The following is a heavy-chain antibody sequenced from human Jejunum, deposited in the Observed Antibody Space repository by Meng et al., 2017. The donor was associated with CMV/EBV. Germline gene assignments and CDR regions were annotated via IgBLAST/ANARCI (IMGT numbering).Heavy chain of an antibody. CDR2: IDYRGSS. CDR3: ARGISVAGTRLIGAFTWLSASMFDP. Sequence: QLQLQESGPGLVKPSXXLSLTXPVPGGAXXXSNHHWGWIRQPPGKGLEWVGNIDYRGSSNYNPSLKSRVTISVDTSKNQFSLKVSSVTAADTAVYYCARGISVAGTRLIGAFTWLSASMFDPWGQGTLGTVSS. V-gene: IGHV4-39*07. D-gene: IGHD6-19*01. CDR1: GGAXXXSNHH. J-gene: IGHJ5*02.